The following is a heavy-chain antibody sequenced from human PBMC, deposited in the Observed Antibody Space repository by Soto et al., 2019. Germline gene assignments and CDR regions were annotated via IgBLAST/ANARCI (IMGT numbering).Heavy chain of an antibody. CDR1: GGTFSSYA. CDR3: ATATKLQITNNYEYHYGMDV. D-gene: IGHD2-8*01. Sequence: GSSVQVSCTASGGTFSSYAISWVRQAPGQGLEWMGGIIPIFGTANYAQKFQGRVTITADESTSTAYMELSSLRSEDTAVYYCATATKLQITNNYEYHYGMDVCGQGTKVTLPS. J-gene: IGHJ6*02. V-gene: IGHV1-69*01. CDR2: IIPIFGTA.